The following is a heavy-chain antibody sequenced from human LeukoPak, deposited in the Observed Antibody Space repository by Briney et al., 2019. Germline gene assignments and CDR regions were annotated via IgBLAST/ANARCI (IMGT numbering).Heavy chain of an antibody. Sequence: GGSLRLSCAASGFTFSSYAMSWVRQAPGKGLEWVSAISGSGGSTYYADSVKGRFTISRDNSKNTLYLQMNSLRAEDTAVYYCAKDRGDYGDYLGYYYYYMDVWGKGTTVTVSS. CDR1: GFTFSSYA. D-gene: IGHD4-17*01. CDR3: AKDRGDYGDYLGYYYYYMDV. J-gene: IGHJ6*03. CDR2: ISGSGGST. V-gene: IGHV3-23*01.